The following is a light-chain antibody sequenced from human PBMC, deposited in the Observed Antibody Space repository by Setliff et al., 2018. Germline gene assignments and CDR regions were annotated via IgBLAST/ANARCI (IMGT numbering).Light chain of an antibody. V-gene: IGLV2-14*03. J-gene: IGLJ1*01. CDR3: SSYTSSSTF. Sequence: QSALTQPASVSGSPGQSITISCTGTSSDVGGYDFVSWYQQHPGKAPKLMIFDVLNRPSGVSDRFSGSKSGNTASLTITGLQAEDEADYYCSSYTSSSTFFGTGTKVTVL. CDR2: DVL. CDR1: SSDVGGYDF.